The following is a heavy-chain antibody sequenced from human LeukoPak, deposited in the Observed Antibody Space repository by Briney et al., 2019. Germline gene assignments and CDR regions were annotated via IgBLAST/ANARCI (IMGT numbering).Heavy chain of an antibody. CDR1: GFTVSSNY. CDR3: ARERQLGATPFDY. Sequence: PGGSQRLSCAASGFTVSSNYMTWVRQTPGKGLEWVSLFYSGGRTYYADSVKGRFTISRDNSKSTLYLQMNSLRDEDTAVYYCARERQLGATPFDYWGQGSQVTVSS. V-gene: IGHV3-53*05. D-gene: IGHD1-26*01. J-gene: IGHJ4*02. CDR2: FYSGGRT.